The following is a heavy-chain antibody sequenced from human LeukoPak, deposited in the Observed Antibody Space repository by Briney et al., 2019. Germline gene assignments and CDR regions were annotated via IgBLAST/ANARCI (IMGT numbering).Heavy chain of an antibody. CDR3: ARELSAFDI. Sequence: GGSLRLSCAASGFTFSSYEMNWVRQAPGKGLEWVSYISSSGSTIYYADSVKGRFTIPRDNAKNSLYLQMNSLRAEDTAVYYCARELSAFDIWGQGTMVTVSS. V-gene: IGHV3-48*03. CDR1: GFTFSSYE. J-gene: IGHJ3*02. CDR2: ISSSGSTI.